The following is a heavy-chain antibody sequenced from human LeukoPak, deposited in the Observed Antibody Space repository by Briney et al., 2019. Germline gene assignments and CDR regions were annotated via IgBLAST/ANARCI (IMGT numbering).Heavy chain of an antibody. Sequence: PSETLSLTCTVSGGSISSYYWGWIRQPPGKGLEWIGSIYHSGSTYYNPSLKGRVTISVDTSKNQFSLKLSSVTAADTAVYYCARVRYYGSGSPFLDYWGQGTLVTVSS. D-gene: IGHD3-10*01. CDR1: GGSISSYY. CDR2: IYHSGST. CDR3: ARVRYYGSGSPFLDY. V-gene: IGHV4-38-2*02. J-gene: IGHJ4*02.